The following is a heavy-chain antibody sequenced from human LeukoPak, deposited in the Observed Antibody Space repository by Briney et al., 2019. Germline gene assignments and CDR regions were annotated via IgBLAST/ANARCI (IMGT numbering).Heavy chain of an antibody. CDR2: ISSSGSTI. Sequence: LSLTCTVSGGSISSYYWSWIRQAPGKGLEWVSYISSSGSTIYYADSVKGRFTISRDNAKNSLYQQMNSLRAEDTAVYYCARDGFYGDYERTFDYWGQGTLVTVSS. V-gene: IGHV3-11*01. CDR3: ARDGFYGDYERTFDY. D-gene: IGHD4-17*01. J-gene: IGHJ4*02. CDR1: GGSISSYY.